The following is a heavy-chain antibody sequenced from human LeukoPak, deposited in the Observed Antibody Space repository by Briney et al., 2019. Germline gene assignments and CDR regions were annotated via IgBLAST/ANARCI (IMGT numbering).Heavy chain of an antibody. V-gene: IGHV5-51*01. CDR2: IYPGDSDT. J-gene: IGHJ6*02. Sequence: GESLKISCKGSGYRFANYWIGWVRQMPGKGLEWMGIIYPGDSDTRYSPSFQGQVTISADKSISTAYPQWSSLKASDTAMYYCARQACSGGNCYSSGMDVWGQGTTVTVSS. CDR1: GYRFANYW. D-gene: IGHD2-15*01. CDR3: ARQACSGGNCYSSGMDV.